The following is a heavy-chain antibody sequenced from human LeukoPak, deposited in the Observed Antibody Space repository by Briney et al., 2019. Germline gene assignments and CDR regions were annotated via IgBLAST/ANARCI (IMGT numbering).Heavy chain of an antibody. CDR1: GFTFSSYW. CDR3: ARVLLGYPSGYYGMDV. Sequence: PGGSLRLSCAASGFTFSSYWMSWVRQAPGKGLEWVANIKQDGSEKYYVDSVKGRFTISRDNAKNSLYLQMNSLRAEDTAVYYCARVLLGYPSGYYGMDVWGQGTTVTVSS. J-gene: IGHJ6*02. V-gene: IGHV3-7*03. CDR2: IKQDGSEK. D-gene: IGHD2-15*01.